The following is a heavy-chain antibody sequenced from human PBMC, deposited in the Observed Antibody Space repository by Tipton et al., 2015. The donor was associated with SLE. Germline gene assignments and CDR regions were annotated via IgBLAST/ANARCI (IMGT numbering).Heavy chain of an antibody. J-gene: IGHJ4*02. CDR2: IAVYNGQT. CDR1: GYSFVNYG. Sequence: QVQLVQSGDEVKNPGASVKVSCKASGYSFVNYGISWLRQAPGQGLEYLGWIAVYNGQTDYAQSFKGRVTLTTDTSTTTGYREMRSLKSDDTAVYYRARRRTAIASGSHFDLCGQGTRGTVTS. D-gene: IGHD3-10*01. V-gene: IGHV1-18*01. CDR3: ARRRTAIASGSHFDL.